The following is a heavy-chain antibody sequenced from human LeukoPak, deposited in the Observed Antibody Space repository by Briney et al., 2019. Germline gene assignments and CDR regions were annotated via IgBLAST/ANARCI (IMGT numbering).Heavy chain of an antibody. Sequence: GGSLRLSCAASGFTFSDYYMSWIRQAPGKGLEWVSYISSSGSTIYYADSVKGRFTTSRDNAKNSLYLQMNSLRAEDTAVYYCARHDSSGYYYSSSDAAFDIWGQGTMVTVSS. CDR3: ARHDSSGYYYSSSDAAFDI. V-gene: IGHV3-11*01. J-gene: IGHJ3*02. D-gene: IGHD3-22*01. CDR2: ISSSGSTI. CDR1: GFTFSDYY.